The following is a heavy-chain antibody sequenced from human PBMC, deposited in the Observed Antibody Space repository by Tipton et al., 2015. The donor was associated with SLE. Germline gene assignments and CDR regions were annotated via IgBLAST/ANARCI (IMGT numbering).Heavy chain of an antibody. J-gene: IGHJ4*02. CDR2: INHSGGT. V-gene: IGHV4-34*01. D-gene: IGHD1-26*01. Sequence: TLSLTCAVYGGPFSGYYWSWIRQPPGKGLEWIGEINHSGGTNYNPSLKSRVTISVDTSKNQFSLKLSSVTAADTAVYYCAREEGGSYYGSYFDYWGQGTLVTVSS. CDR3: AREEGGSYYGSYFDY. CDR1: GGPFSGYY.